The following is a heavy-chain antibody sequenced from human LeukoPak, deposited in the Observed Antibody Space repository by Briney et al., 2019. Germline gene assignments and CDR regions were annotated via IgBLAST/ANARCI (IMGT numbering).Heavy chain of an antibody. CDR2: ISSSSSTI. J-gene: IGHJ4*02. CDR3: ARVGYCSGGSCYFYDY. D-gene: IGHD2-15*01. CDR1: GFTFSSYS. Sequence: GGSLRLSCAASGFTFSSYSMNWVRQAPGKGLEWASYISSSSSTIYYADSVKGRFTISRDNAKNSLYLQMNSLRAEDTTVYYCARVGYCSGGSCYFYDYWGQGTLVTVSS. V-gene: IGHV3-48*01.